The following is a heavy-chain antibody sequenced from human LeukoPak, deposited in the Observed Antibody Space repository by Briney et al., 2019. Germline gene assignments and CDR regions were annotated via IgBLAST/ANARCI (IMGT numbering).Heavy chain of an antibody. CDR2: ISSNGGST. Sequence: GGSLRLSCSASGFTFSSYAMHWVRQAPGKGLEYVSAISSNGGSTYYADSVKGRFTISRDNSKNTLYLQMSSLRAEDTAVYYCVKPYCSSTSCLYFDYWGQETLVTVSS. D-gene: IGHD2-2*01. V-gene: IGHV3-64D*06. CDR1: GFTFSSYA. CDR3: VKPYCSSTSCLYFDY. J-gene: IGHJ4*02.